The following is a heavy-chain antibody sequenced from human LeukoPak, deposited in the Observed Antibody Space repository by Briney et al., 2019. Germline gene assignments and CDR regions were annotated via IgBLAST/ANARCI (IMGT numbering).Heavy chain of an antibody. Sequence: GGSLRLSCAASGFTFSSYAMSWVRQAPGKGLEWVSAISGSGGSTYYADSVKGRFTISRDNSKNTLYQQMNSLRAEDTAVYYCAKTDSAAPIFDYWGQGTLVTVSS. CDR3: AKTDSAAPIFDY. J-gene: IGHJ4*02. V-gene: IGHV3-23*01. CDR1: GFTFSSYA. CDR2: ISGSGGST. D-gene: IGHD2-21*01.